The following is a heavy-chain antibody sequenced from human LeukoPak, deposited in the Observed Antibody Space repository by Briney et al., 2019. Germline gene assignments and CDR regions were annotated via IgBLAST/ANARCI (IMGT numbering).Heavy chain of an antibody. Sequence: AETLSLTCTVSGGSISSYYGSWIRQPPGKELEWIGYIYYNGSTKYNPSLGSGVTISVDPSKNRFCLKLSSVTAADTAVYCCRSQGTSSVPHYFDYWGQGTLVTVSS. CDR3: RSQGTSSVPHYFDY. CDR1: GGSISSYY. D-gene: IGHD1/OR15-1a*01. V-gene: IGHV4-59*08. CDR2: IYYNGST. J-gene: IGHJ4*02.